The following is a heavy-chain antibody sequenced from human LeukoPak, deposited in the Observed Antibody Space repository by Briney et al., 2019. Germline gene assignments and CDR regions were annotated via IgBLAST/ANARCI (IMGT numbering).Heavy chain of an antibody. CDR3: ARYGSGRGQPFDY. CDR1: GVSTSSTRYY. CDR2: IYYDGST. V-gene: IGHV4-39*07. J-gene: IGHJ4*02. D-gene: IGHD3-10*01. Sequence: SETLSLTCTVSGVSTSSTRYYWGWIRQPPGKGLEWIGNIYYDGSTYYNPSLKSRVAISVDTSKKKFSLKVSSVTAADTAVYYCARYGSGRGQPFDYWGQGTLVTVSS.